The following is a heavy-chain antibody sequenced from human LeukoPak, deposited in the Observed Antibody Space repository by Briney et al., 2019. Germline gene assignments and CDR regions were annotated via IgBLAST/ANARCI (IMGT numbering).Heavy chain of an antibody. CDR2: IYQSGNS. Sequence: ASETLSLTCDVSGYSLSSGYYWGWIRQPPGKGLEWIGSIYQSGNSYQKSPLKSRLTLSVDTSKNNFSLKVMSVTAADTAVYYCARSPSRYNWNFDYWGQGILVTVAS. CDR1: GYSLSSGYY. CDR3: ARSPSRYNWNFDY. V-gene: IGHV4-38-2*01. D-gene: IGHD1-20*01. J-gene: IGHJ4*02.